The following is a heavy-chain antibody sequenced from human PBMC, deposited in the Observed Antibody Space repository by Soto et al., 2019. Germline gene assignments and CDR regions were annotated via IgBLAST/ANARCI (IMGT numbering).Heavy chain of an antibody. Sequence: GGSLRLSCEASEFTFNTYWMTWIRQAPGKGLEWVANIAGDGTEKNYVDSVKGRFTVSRDNAKRSLYLQMNSLRVEDTAVYYCVRGLYTGSPDFFYWGQGTLVTVSS. CDR2: IAGDGTEK. D-gene: IGHD1-26*01. V-gene: IGHV3-7*05. J-gene: IGHJ4*02. CDR3: VRGLYTGSPDFFY. CDR1: EFTFNTYW.